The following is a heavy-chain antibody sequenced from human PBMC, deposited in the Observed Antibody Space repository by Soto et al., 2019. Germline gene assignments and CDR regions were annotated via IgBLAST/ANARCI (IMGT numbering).Heavy chain of an antibody. V-gene: IGHV1-69*01. CDR2: IIPIFGTA. J-gene: IGHJ4*02. CDR3: ARGARSRGYYPYYFDY. CDR1: GGTFSSYA. D-gene: IGHD3-22*01. Sequence: KVSCKASGGTFSSYAISWVRQAPGQGLEWMGGIIPIFGTANYAQKFQGRVTITADESTSTAYMELSSLRSEDTAVYYCARGARSRGYYPYYFDYWGQGTLVTVSS.